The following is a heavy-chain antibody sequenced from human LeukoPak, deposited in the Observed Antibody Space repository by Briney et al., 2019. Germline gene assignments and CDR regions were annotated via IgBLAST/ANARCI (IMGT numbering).Heavy chain of an antibody. CDR1: GFTLDNYG. CDR3: ASGGIYYGAAFDF. D-gene: IGHD1-26*01. J-gene: IGHJ4*02. CDR2: INWNGGST. V-gene: IGHV3-20*04. Sequence: GGSLRLSCAASGFTLDNYGLSWFRQAPGKGLEWVSGINWNGGSTGYADSVKGRFTISRDNAKNSLYLQMNSLRAEDTALYYCASGGIYYGAAFDFWGQGTLVTVSS.